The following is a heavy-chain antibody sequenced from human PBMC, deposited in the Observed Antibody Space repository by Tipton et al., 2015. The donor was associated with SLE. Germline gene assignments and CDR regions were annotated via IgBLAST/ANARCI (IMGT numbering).Heavy chain of an antibody. CDR2: IYYSGSTNYSGST. Sequence: TLSLTCTVSGGSISSYYWSWIRQPPGKGLEWIGYIYYSGSTNYSGSTNYNPSLKSRVTISLDTSKNQVSLKLSSVTAADTAVYSCERGGVLGFHPSAFDIWGQVTMVTVSS. D-gene: IGHD3-10*01. V-gene: IGHV4-59*01. J-gene: IGHJ3*02. CDR3: ERGGVLGFHPSAFDI. CDR1: GGSISSYY.